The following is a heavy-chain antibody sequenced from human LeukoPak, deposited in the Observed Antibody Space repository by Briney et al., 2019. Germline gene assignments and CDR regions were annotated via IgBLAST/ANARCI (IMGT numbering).Heavy chain of an antibody. CDR3: PTETSYDSSGYYRT. D-gene: IGHD3-22*01. CDR2: IFNSGST. CDR1: GASITNHY. V-gene: IGHV4-59*11. Sequence: ASETLSLTCSVSGASITNHYWTWIRQPPGKGLEWLGYIFNSGSTKYNPSLKSRVTISLDTSKNQFSLRLTSVTAADTAVYYCPTETSYDSSGYYRTWGQGTLVTVSS. J-gene: IGHJ5*02.